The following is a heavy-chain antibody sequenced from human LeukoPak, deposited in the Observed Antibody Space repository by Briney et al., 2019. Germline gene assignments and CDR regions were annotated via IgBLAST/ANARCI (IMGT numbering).Heavy chain of an antibody. CDR3: ARAEKYAFDI. CDR1: GGSISSYY. J-gene: IGHJ3*02. Sequence: SETLSLTCTGSGGSISSYYWSWLRQPPGKGLEWIGYIYYSGSTNYNPSLKSRVTISVDTSKNQFSLKLSSVTAADTAVYYCARAEKYAFDIWGQGTMVTVSS. D-gene: IGHD1-14*01. CDR2: IYYSGST. V-gene: IGHV4-59*01.